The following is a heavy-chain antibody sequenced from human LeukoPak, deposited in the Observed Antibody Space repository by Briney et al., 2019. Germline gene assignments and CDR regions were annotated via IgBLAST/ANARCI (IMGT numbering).Heavy chain of an antibody. Sequence: LGGSLRLSCAASGFTFSSYAMSWVRQAPGKGLEWVSVISGSGSSTYYADSVKGRFTISRDNSKNTLYLQMNSLRAEDTAVYYCAKDYYDFWSGYYPSGWGQGTLVTVSS. CDR1: GFTFSSYA. CDR3: AKDYYDFWSGYYPSG. D-gene: IGHD3-3*01. CDR2: ISGSGSST. J-gene: IGHJ4*02. V-gene: IGHV3-23*01.